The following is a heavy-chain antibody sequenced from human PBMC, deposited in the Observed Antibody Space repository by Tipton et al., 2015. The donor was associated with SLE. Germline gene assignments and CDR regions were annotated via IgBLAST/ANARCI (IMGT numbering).Heavy chain of an antibody. D-gene: IGHD1-1*01. V-gene: IGHV4-59*01. Sequence: TLSLTCTVSGGSISSLSWSWIRQPPGKRLEWIGYIFYTGSTNYNPSLKSRVAMSVDMSKSQFSLKLTSVTAADTAVYYCASGNPVMPLWGQGTLVTVSS. CDR1: GGSISSLS. J-gene: IGHJ4*02. CDR2: IFYTGST. CDR3: ASGNPVMPL.